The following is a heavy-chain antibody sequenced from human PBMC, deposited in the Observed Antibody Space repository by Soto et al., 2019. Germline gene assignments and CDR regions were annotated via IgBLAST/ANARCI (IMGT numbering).Heavy chain of an antibody. D-gene: IGHD3-22*01. V-gene: IGHV4-59*02. Sequence: QLQLQASGPGLVKPSETLSLTCNVSGASVSHGYWSWIRQPPGKGLEWIGFMYFGGSFNYNPSLTRRAAISVDTSKNPITMKLTSVTASDTAVYYCARRYYDSTGFAVDPWGQGTLVTVSS. J-gene: IGHJ5*02. CDR2: MYFGGSF. CDR1: GASVSHGY. CDR3: ARRYYDSTGFAVDP.